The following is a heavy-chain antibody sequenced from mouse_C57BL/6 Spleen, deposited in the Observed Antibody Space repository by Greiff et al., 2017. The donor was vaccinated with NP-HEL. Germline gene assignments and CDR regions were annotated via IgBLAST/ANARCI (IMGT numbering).Heavy chain of an antibody. D-gene: IGHD4-1*01. CDR1: GYTFTSYW. CDR3: AVTGTWGNYFDY. CDR2: LGPNSGGT. Sequence: QVQLQQSGAELVKPGASVKLSCKASGYTFTSYWMHWVKQRPGRGLEWIGRLGPNSGGTKYNEKFKSKATLTVYKPSSPAYMQLSSLTSEDSAVYYCAVTGTWGNYFDYWGQGTTLTVSS. J-gene: IGHJ2*01. V-gene: IGHV1-72*01.